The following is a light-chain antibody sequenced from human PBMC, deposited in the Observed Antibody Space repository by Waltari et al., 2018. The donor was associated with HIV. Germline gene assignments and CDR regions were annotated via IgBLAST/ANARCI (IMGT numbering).Light chain of an antibody. V-gene: IGLV1-47*01. J-gene: IGLJ3*02. CDR2: QSD. Sequence: QSVLTQPPSQSAPPGQRVPSLCSRASSNLGNHFVSLYQQVPGAPPKLLIYQSDRRPSGVPDRFSGSESGTSASLAINGLRSEDEAVYYCAAWDNYLNAWVFGGGTKVTVL. CDR1: SSNLGNHF. CDR3: AAWDNYLNAWV.